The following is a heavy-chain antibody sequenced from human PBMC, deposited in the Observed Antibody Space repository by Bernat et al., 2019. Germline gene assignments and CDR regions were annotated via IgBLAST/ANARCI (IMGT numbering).Heavy chain of an antibody. D-gene: IGHD3-3*02. Sequence: QVQLVESGGGVVQPGRSLRLSCAASGFTFSDNGMHWVRQAPGKGLEWVAVIWYDASKKYYVDSVKGRFTISRDNSKNTLYLQLDSLRVEDTAVYYCARDIRSSRYDYWGQGTVVTVSS. V-gene: IGHV3-33*01. CDR1: GFTFSDNG. CDR2: IWYDASKK. J-gene: IGHJ4*02. CDR3: ARDIRSSRYDY.